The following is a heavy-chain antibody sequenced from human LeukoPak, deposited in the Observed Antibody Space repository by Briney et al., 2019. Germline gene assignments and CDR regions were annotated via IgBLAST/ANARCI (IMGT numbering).Heavy chain of an antibody. V-gene: IGHV3-7*01. CDR2: IKRDGNEK. CDR3: AKEGAYPIITYDS. J-gene: IGHJ5*01. CDR1: GFTFSRYL. Sequence: GGSLRLSCAASGFTFSRYLMNWVRQAPGKGLEWVANIKRDGNEKNYVDSVKGRFSISRGNAKNSLYLQMDSLRAEDTAVYYCAKEGAYPIITYDSWGQGALVTVSS. D-gene: IGHD3-10*01.